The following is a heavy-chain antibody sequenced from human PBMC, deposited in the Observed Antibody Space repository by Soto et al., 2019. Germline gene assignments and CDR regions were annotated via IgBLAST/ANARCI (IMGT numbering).Heavy chain of an antibody. V-gene: IGHV4-4*02. J-gene: IGHJ4*02. Sequence: QVQLQESGPGVVKPSGTLSLTCAVSGGSISSSNWRSWVRQPPGKGLEWIGEIYHSGSTNYNPSLKSRVTISVDKSKNQFSLKLSSVTAADTAVYYCASGNQYYYDSSGYYRDYWGQGTLVTVSS. CDR2: IYHSGST. CDR1: GGSISSSNW. CDR3: ASGNQYYYDSSGYYRDY. D-gene: IGHD3-22*01.